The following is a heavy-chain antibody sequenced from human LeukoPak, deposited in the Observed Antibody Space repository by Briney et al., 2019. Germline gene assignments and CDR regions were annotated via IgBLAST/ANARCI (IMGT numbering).Heavy chain of an antibody. CDR3: ARADPAWYYYYYMDV. V-gene: IGHV3-11*04. J-gene: IGHJ6*03. CDR2: ISSSGSTI. Sequence: GGSLRLSCAASGFTFSDYYMSWIRQAPGKGLEWVSYISSSGSTIYYADSVKGRFTISRDNAKNALYLQMNSLRAEDTAVYYCARADPAWYYYYYMDVWGKGTTVTVSS. CDR1: GFTFSDYY.